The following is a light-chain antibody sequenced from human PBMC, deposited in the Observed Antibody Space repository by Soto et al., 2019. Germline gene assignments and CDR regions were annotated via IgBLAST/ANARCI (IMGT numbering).Light chain of an antibody. CDR3: QQRHMWPIT. Sequence: NVLTQSPCTLSLSPGERATLSCRASQSFRGLLAWYQQKPGQAPRLLIYDAYNRATGIPPRFSGSGSGTDFTLTISSLEPEDSAVYYCQQRHMWPITFGQGTRLEIK. CDR1: QSFRGL. CDR2: DAY. V-gene: IGKV3-11*01. J-gene: IGKJ5*01.